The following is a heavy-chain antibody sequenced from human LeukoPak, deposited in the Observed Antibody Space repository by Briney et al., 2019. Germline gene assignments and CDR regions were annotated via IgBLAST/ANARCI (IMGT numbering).Heavy chain of an antibody. D-gene: IGHD3-9*01. CDR2: VLPIFGTA. CDR1: GGTVSSYV. Sequence: SVKVSCKASGGTVSSYVISWVRQAPGQGLEWMGGVLPIFGTAIYAQKWQGRVTITADESTSTAYMELRSLRSEDTAIYYCARAEDQGRYFDWLPGFAPWGQGTLVIVSS. CDR3: ARAEDQGRYFDWLPGFAP. J-gene: IGHJ5*02. V-gene: IGHV1-69*13.